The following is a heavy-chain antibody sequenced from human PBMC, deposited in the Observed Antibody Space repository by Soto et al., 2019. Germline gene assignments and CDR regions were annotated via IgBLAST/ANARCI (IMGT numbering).Heavy chain of an antibody. CDR3: ARAKGGYCTNGVCYKGNAFDI. CDR1: GFTFSSYW. CDR2: IKQDGSEK. D-gene: IGHD2-8*01. J-gene: IGHJ3*02. Sequence: GGSLRLSCAASGFTFSSYWMSWVRPAPGKGLEWVANIKQDGSEKYYVDSVKGRFTISRDNAKNSLYLQMNSLRAEDTAVYYCARAKGGYCTNGVCYKGNAFDIWGQGTMVTVS. V-gene: IGHV3-7*03.